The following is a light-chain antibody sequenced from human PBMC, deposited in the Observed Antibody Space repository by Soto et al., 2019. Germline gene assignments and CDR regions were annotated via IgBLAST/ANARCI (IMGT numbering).Light chain of an antibody. J-gene: IGLJ2*01. Sequence: QPVLTQPPSASGSPGQSVTISCTGTSSDVGGYNYVSWYQQHPGKAPKLMIYEVSKRPSGVPDRFSGSKSGNTASLTVCGLQAEDEADYYCSSYAGSNNHVVFGGGTKLTVL. CDR1: SSDVGGYNY. V-gene: IGLV2-8*01. CDR3: SSYAGSNNHVV. CDR2: EVS.